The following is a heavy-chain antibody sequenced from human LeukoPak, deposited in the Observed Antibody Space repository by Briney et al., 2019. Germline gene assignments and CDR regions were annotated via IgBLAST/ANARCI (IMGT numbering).Heavy chain of an antibody. CDR2: INPNSGGT. V-gene: IGHV1-2*06. Sequence: ASVKVSCKASGYTLTDYYIHWVRQAPGQGLEWMGRINPNSGGTLYAQIFQGRVTMTRDTSISTAYMELSRLRSDDTAVYYCARDTRGLDYWYFDRWGRGTLVTVSS. D-gene: IGHD3-10*01. J-gene: IGHJ2*01. CDR3: ARDTRGLDYWYFDR. CDR1: GYTLTDYY.